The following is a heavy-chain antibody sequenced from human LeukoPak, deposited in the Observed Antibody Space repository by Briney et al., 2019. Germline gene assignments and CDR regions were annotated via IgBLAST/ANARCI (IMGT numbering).Heavy chain of an antibody. CDR1: GYRFTSYW. Sequence: GESLKISCKGSGYRFTSYWIGWVRQLPGKGLEWMGIIYPSDSDTRYSPSFQGQVSISADKSISAAYLQWSSLKASDTAMYYCARHESAMVRGDLDLGAFDIWGQGTMVTVSS. CDR2: IYPSDSDT. V-gene: IGHV5-51*01. D-gene: IGHD3-10*01. J-gene: IGHJ3*02. CDR3: ARHESAMVRGDLDLGAFDI.